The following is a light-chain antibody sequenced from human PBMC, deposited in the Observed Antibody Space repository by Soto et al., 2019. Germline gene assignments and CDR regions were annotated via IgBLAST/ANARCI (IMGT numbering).Light chain of an antibody. CDR2: EVT. V-gene: IGLV2-11*01. CDR3: QSYDTSLSAWV. J-gene: IGLJ3*02. Sequence: QSALTQPHSVSGSPGQSVTVSCTGTSSDVGGYDYVSWYQQHPGKAPKLMISEVTSRPSGVPDRFSGSKSGNTASLTISGLQAEDEADYYCQSYDTSLSAWVFGGGTKLTVL. CDR1: SSDVGGYDY.